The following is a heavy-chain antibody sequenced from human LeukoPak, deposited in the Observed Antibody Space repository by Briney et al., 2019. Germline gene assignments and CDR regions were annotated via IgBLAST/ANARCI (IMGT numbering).Heavy chain of an antibody. CDR1: GGSISSGGYY. D-gene: IGHD3-22*01. CDR3: ARDRYDSSGWTLSTYYMDV. J-gene: IGHJ6*03. Sequence: PSETLSLTCTVSGGSISSGGYYWSWIRQPPGKGLEWIGYIYHSGSTYYNPSLKSRVTISVDRSKNQFSLKLSSVTAADTAVYYCARDRYDSSGWTLSTYYMDVWGKGTTVTVSS. CDR2: IYHSGST. V-gene: IGHV4-30-2*01.